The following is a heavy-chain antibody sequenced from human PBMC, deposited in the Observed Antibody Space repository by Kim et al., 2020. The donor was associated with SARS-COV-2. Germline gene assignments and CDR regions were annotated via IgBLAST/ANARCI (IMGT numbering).Heavy chain of an antibody. J-gene: IGHJ4*02. D-gene: IGHD2-15*01. CDR3: ARGLFGGFDR. CDR2: T. Sequence: TYYADSVKGRFTISRDNSKNTLYLQLNSLRAEDTAIYYCARGLFGGFDRWGQGTLVTVSS. V-gene: IGHV3-23*01.